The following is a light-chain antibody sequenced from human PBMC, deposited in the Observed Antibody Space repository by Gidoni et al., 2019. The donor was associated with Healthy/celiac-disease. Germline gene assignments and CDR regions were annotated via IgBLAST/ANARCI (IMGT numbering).Light chain of an antibody. CDR2: LGS. CDR1: QSLLHSNGYNY. J-gene: IGKJ2*01. Sequence: DSVMTLSPLSLPVTPGEPASISCRSSQSLLHSNGYNYLHWYLQRPGQSPQLLIYLGSNRASGVPDRFSGSGSGTDFTLKISRVEAEDVGVYYCMQALQTPRTFGQGTKLEIK. V-gene: IGKV2-28*01. CDR3: MQALQTPRT.